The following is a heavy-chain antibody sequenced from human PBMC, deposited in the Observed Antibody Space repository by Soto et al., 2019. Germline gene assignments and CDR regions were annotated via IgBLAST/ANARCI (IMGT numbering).Heavy chain of an antibody. V-gene: IGHV1-24*01. D-gene: IGHD2-2*01. CDR2: FDPEDGET. J-gene: IGHJ6*02. CDR1: GYTLTELS. CDR3: ARDRRIVVVPAARTSYYYYGMDV. Sequence: ASVKVSCKVSGYTLTELSMHWVRQAPGKGLEWMGGFDPEDGETIYAQKFQGRVTITRDTSASTAYMELSSLRSEDTAVYYCARDRRIVVVPAARTSYYYYGMDVWGRGTTVTVSS.